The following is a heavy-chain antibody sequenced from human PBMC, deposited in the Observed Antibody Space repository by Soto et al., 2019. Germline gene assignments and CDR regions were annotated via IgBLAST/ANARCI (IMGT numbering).Heavy chain of an antibody. J-gene: IGHJ4*02. CDR3: ARASLTTVTDVVDY. CDR1: GFTFSSYG. CDR2: IWYDGSNK. D-gene: IGHD4-17*01. V-gene: IGHV3-33*01. Sequence: GGSLRLSCAASGFTFSSYGMHWVRQAPGKGLEWVAVIWYDGSNKYYADSVKGRFTISRDNSKNTLYLQMNSLRAEDTAVYYCARASLTTVTDVVDYWGQGTLVTVSS.